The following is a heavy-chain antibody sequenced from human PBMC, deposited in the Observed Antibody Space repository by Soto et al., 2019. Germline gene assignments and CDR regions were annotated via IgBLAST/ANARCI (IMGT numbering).Heavy chain of an antibody. CDR3: GRGGRDLPP. D-gene: IGHD3-10*01. J-gene: IGHJ5*02. V-gene: IGHV3-11*01. CDR1: GFTFSDYY. CDR2: ISSSGSTI. Sequence: QVQLVESGGGLDKPGGSLRLSCAASGFTFSDYYMSWIRQAPGKGLEWVSYISSSGSTIYYADSVKGRFTISRDNAKNTVYPKKNSRRAEDRAGYYWGRGGRDLPPGGQEPLVPV.